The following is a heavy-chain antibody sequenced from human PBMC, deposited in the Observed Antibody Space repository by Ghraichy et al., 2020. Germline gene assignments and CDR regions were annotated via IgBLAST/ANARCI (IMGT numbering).Heavy chain of an antibody. CDR1: SGSISSSNYY. CDR2: IYYSGST. Sequence: PETLSLTCTVSSGSISSSNYYWGWIRQPPGKGLEWIGSIYYSGSTYYNLSLKSRVTISVDTSKNQFSLKLSSVTAADTAVYYCARRSSSGYYDLDYWGQGTLVTVSS. D-gene: IGHD3-22*01. CDR3: ARRSSSGYYDLDY. J-gene: IGHJ4*02. V-gene: IGHV4-39*01.